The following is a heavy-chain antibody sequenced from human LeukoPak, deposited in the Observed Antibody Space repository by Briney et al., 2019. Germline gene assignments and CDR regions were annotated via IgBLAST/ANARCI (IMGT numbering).Heavy chain of an antibody. J-gene: IGHJ6*03. CDR2: INPNSGGT. Sequence: GASVKVSCKASGYTFTGYYMHWVRQAPGQGLEWMGWINPNSGGTNYAQKFQGRVTMTRDTSISTAYMELSRLRSDDTAVYYCASSQLLDHYYYYYMDVWGKGTTVTVSS. V-gene: IGHV1-2*02. CDR1: GYTFTGYY. CDR3: ASSQLLDHYYYYYMDV. D-gene: IGHD2-2*02.